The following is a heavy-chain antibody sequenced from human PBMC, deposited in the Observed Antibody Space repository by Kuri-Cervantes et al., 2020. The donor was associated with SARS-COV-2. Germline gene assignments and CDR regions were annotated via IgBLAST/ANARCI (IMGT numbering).Heavy chain of an antibody. D-gene: IGHD1-26*01. CDR2: ISDTGGRT. CDR1: GFTFSSYS. Sequence: GESLKISCAASGFTFSSYSMNWVRQAPGKGLEWVSSISDTGGRTDYADSVKGRFTISRDNSKNTLYLQVSSLRAEDSAVYYCAKHVRIVGASGGDYWGQGALVTVSS. J-gene: IGHJ4*02. CDR3: AKHVRIVGASGGDY. V-gene: IGHV3-23*01.